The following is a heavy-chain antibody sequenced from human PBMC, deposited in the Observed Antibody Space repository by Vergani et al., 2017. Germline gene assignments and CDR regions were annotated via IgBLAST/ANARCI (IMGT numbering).Heavy chain of an antibody. J-gene: IGHJ5*02. Sequence: QVQLQESGPGLVKPSETLSLTCAVSGYSISSGYYWGWIRQPPGKGLRWIGSIYHSGSTYYNPSLKSRVTISVDTSKNQFSLKLSSVTAADTAVYYCARHDTYYDFWSGYTSPHWFDPWGQGTLVTVSS. D-gene: IGHD3-3*01. CDR3: ARHDTYYDFWSGYTSPHWFDP. CDR2: IYHSGST. V-gene: IGHV4-38-2*01. CDR1: GYSISSGYY.